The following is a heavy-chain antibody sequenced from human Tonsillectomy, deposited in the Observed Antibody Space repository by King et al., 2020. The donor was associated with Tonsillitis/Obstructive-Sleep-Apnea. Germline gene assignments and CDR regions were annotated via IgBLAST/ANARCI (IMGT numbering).Heavy chain of an antibody. CDR3: ERAYDFWRCYPDY. V-gene: IGHV1-2*02. CDR1: GYTFTGYY. D-gene: IGHD3-3*01. CDR2: INPNSGGT. J-gene: IGHJ4*02. Sequence: VQLVESGAEVKKPGASVKVSCKASGYTFTGYYMHWVRQAPGQGLEWMGWINPNSGGTNYAQKFQDRVTMTRDKSISTAYMELSRLRSDDTAVYYCERAYDFWRCYPDYWGQGTLVTVSS.